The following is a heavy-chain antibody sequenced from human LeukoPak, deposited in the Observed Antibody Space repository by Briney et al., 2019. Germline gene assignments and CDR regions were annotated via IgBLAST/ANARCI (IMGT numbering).Heavy chain of an antibody. D-gene: IGHD2/OR15-2a*01. CDR1: GFTFSDYY. V-gene: IGHV3-11*01. Sequence: PGGSLRLSCAASGFTFSDYYMSWIRQAPGKGLEWVSYISSSGSTIYYADSVKGRFTISRDNAKNSLYLQMNSLRAEDTAVYYCAKDYPSYGRALHPYYFDYWGQGTLVTVSS. CDR3: AKDYPSYGRALHPYYFDY. CDR2: ISSSGSTI. J-gene: IGHJ4*02.